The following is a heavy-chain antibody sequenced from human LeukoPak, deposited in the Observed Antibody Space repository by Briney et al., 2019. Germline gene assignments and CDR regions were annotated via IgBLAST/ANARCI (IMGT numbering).Heavy chain of an antibody. CDR2: MSFDGSNK. V-gene: IGHV3-30*18. D-gene: IGHD2-2*01. J-gene: IGHJ4*02. CDR3: AKSGCSSTNCYVNF. CDR1: GFTFSDYG. Sequence: GGSLRISCAASGFTFSDYGMHWVRQTPGKGLEWVAVMSFDGSNKYYAASVKGRFTISRDNSKNTLYLQMNSLRAEDTAVYYCAKSGCSSTNCYVNFWGQGTLVTVSS.